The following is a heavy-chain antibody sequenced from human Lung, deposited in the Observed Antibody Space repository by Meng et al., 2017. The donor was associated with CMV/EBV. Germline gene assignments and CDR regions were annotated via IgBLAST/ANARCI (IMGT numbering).Heavy chain of an antibody. V-gene: IGHV1-2*06. Sequence: FSDYYLHWVRQAPGHGLEWMGRLSPNSGGTNYAQGFQGRVTMTSDTSIRTAYMELRNLKSDDTAVYFCARVGDYYDRSGYYYERSLAYWGQGTLVTVSS. CDR3: ARVGDYYDRSGYYYERSLAY. D-gene: IGHD3-22*01. J-gene: IGHJ4*02. CDR1: FSDYY. CDR2: LSPNSGGT.